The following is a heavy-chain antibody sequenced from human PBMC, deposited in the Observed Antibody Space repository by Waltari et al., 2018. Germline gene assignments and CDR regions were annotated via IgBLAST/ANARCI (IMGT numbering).Heavy chain of an antibody. CDR2: IYSGGST. J-gene: IGHJ3*02. Sequence: EVQLVESGGGLIQPGGSLRLSCAASGFTVSSNYMSWVRQAPGKGLEWVSVIYSGGSTYYADSVKGRFTISRDNSKNTLYLQMNSLRAEDTAVYYCARQQLVLMGAFDIWGQGTMVTVSS. D-gene: IGHD6-13*01. CDR3: ARQQLVLMGAFDI. CDR1: GFTVSSNY. V-gene: IGHV3-53*01.